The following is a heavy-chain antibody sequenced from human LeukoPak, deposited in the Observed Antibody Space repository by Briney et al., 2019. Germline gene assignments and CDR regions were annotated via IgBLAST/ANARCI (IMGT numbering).Heavy chain of an antibody. J-gene: IGHJ4*02. D-gene: IGHD3-16*01. Sequence: ASVKVSCTASGYTFTGYYMHWVRQAPGQGLEWMGWINPNSGGTNYAQKFQGRVTMTRDTSISTAYMELSSLRSEDTAVYYCASTTFMIAQTYSADYWGQGTLVTVSS. V-gene: IGHV1-2*02. CDR1: GYTFTGYY. CDR3: ASTTFMIAQTYSADY. CDR2: INPNSGGT.